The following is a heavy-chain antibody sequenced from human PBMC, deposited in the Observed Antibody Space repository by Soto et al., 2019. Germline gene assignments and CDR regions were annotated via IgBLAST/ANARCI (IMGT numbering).Heavy chain of an antibody. CDR1: GFTFKVYA. V-gene: IGHV3-23*01. CDR2: ISASGGNT. D-gene: IGHD5-18*01. Sequence: EVQLLDSGGALQQPGGSLRLSCAASGFTFKVYAMTWVRQAPGKGLEWVSVISASGGNTYYAESVKGRFTMSRDNSKNMVYLQMNNLRVEDTALYSCAKGAYSYGPLDSWGQGTLVTVSS. J-gene: IGHJ4*02. CDR3: AKGAYSYGPLDS.